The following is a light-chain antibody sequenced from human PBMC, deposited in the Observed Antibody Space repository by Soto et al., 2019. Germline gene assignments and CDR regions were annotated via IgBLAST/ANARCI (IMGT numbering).Light chain of an antibody. CDR1: SSNIADNT. CDR3: ATWDLNLNGRV. V-gene: IGLV1-44*01. J-gene: IGLJ3*02. Sequence: QSVLTQPPSMSGTPGQRVTIYCSGSSSNIADNTLNWYQQLPGTAPKLLIYNDNDRPSGVPDRFSGSKSGTSASLAISGLQSEDAADYYCATWDLNLNGRVFGGGTKLTVL. CDR2: NDN.